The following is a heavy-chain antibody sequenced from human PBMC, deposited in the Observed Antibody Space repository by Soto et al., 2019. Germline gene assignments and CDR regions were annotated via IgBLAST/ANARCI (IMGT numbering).Heavy chain of an antibody. D-gene: IGHD5-12*01. CDR2: VAQSGFT. Sequence: QLQLQESGPGLVKPSGTLSLTCTVSNGSMTSSLWWSWVRQSPGKGLEWIGEVAQSGFTSYNPSLKSRLTISQDRSNNQFSLRLTSVTPADTAVYYCARNRYGGYDFDSWGQGTLVTVSS. CDR3: ARNRYGGYDFDS. J-gene: IGHJ4*02. CDR1: NGSMTSSLW. V-gene: IGHV4-4*02.